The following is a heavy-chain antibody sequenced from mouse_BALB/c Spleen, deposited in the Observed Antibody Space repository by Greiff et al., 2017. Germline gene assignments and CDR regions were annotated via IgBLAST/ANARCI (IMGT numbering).Heavy chain of an antibody. CDR3: ARDLLLRPLYAMDY. CDR1: GFTFSSYG. J-gene: IGHJ4*01. D-gene: IGHD1-2*01. V-gene: IGHV5-6-3*01. Sequence: EVKLMESGGGLVQPGGSLKLSCAASGFTFSSYGMSWVRQTPDKRLELVATINSNGGSTYYPDSVKGRFTISRDNAKNTLYLQMSSLKSEDTAMYYCARDLLLRPLYAMDYWGQGTSVTVSS. CDR2: INSNGGST.